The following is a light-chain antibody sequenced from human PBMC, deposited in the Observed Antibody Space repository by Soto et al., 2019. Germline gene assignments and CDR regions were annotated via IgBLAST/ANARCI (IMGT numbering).Light chain of an antibody. CDR2: EVS. J-gene: IGLJ1*01. Sequence: QSVQTHPASVSGSPGHAITISCSGTSSDVGSYDYVAWYQQFPGKTPKLVIYEVSNRPSGVSYRFSGSKSGNTASLTISGLQAEDEADYHCISYTGSSTYYVFGTGTKVTXL. V-gene: IGLV2-14*01. CDR1: SSDVGSYDY. CDR3: ISYTGSSTYYV.